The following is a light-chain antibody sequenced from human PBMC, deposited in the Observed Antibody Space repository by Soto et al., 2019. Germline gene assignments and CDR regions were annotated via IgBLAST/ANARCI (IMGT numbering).Light chain of an antibody. Sequence: QPVLTQPRSVSGSPGQSVTISCTGTSSDVAAYDYVTWYQQHPGKAPKLMIYDVTKRPSGVPDRFSGSRSGNTASLTISGLQAEDEADYYCCSYAGSYSFYVFGSGTKLTVL. V-gene: IGLV2-11*01. J-gene: IGLJ1*01. CDR1: SSDVAAYDY. CDR3: CSYAGSYSFYV. CDR2: DVT.